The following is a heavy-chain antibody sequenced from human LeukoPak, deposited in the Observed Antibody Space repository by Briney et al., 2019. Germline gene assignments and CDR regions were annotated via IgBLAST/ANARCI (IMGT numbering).Heavy chain of an antibody. CDR3: ARVNPHSSGYYWDGFDI. J-gene: IGHJ3*02. CDR2: IYYSGST. D-gene: IGHD3-22*01. V-gene: IGHV4-59*01. CDR1: GGSITTYY. Sequence: PSETLSLTCTVSGGSITTYYWSWIRPPPGKGLEWIGYIYYSGSTNYNPSLKSRVTISVDTSKNQFSLKLSPVTAADTAVYYCARVNPHSSGYYWDGFDIWGQGTMVTVSS.